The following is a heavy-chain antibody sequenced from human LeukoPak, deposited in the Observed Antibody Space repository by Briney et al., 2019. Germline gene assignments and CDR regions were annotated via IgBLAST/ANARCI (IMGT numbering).Heavy chain of an antibody. CDR1: GGSISSYY. V-gene: IGHV4-59*12. D-gene: IGHD2-2*02. CDR2: IYYSGST. Sequence: SETLSLTCTVSGGSISSYYWSWIRQPPGKRLEWIGYIYYSGSTNYNPSLKSRVTISVDTSKNQFSLKLSSVTAADTAVYYCARGSRLRIVVVPAAIRSNAFDIWGQGTMVTVSS. J-gene: IGHJ3*02. CDR3: ARGSRLRIVVVPAAIRSNAFDI.